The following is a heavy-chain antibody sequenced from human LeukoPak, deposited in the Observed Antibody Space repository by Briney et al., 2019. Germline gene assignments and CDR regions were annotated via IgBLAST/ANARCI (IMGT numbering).Heavy chain of an antibody. CDR2: INWNGGST. CDR3: ARAGYYGSGSYSGEFDP. J-gene: IGHJ5*02. D-gene: IGHD3-10*01. CDR1: GFTFDDYG. V-gene: IGHV3-20*01. Sequence: GGSLRLSCAASGFTFDDYGMSWVRQAPGKGLEWVSGINWNGGSTGYADSVKGRFTISRDNAKTSLYLQMNSLRAEDTALYHCARAGYYGSGSYSGEFDPWGQGTLVTVSS.